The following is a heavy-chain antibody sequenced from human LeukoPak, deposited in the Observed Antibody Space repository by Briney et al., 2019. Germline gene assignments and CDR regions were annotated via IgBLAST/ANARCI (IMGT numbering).Heavy chain of an antibody. CDR1: GGSISSSSYY. CDR2: IYYSGST. Sequence: PSETLSLTCTVSGGSISSSSYYWGWIRQPPGKGLEWIGSIYYSGSTYYNPSLKSRVTISVDTSKNQFSLKLSSVTAADTAVYYCARDRSGYSYYYYYYMDVWSKGTTVTVSS. CDR3: ARDRSGYSYYYYYYMDV. D-gene: IGHD5-12*01. J-gene: IGHJ6*03. V-gene: IGHV4-39*07.